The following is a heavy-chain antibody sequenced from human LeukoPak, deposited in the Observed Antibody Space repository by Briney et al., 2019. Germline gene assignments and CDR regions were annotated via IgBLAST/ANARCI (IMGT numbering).Heavy chain of an antibody. Sequence: SETLSLTCTVSGGSISSYYWSWIRQPPGKGLEWIAYIYYSGSTNYNPSLKSRVTISVDTSKNQFSLKLSSVTAADTAVYYCARVGGVSYSQYYFDYWGQGTPVTVSS. D-gene: IGHD3-3*01. CDR3: ARVGGVSYSQYYFDY. J-gene: IGHJ4*02. V-gene: IGHV4-59*01. CDR2: IYYSGST. CDR1: GGSISSYY.